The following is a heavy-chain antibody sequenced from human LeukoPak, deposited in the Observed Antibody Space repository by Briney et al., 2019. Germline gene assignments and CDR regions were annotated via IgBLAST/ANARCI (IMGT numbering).Heavy chain of an antibody. V-gene: IGHV1-69*06. J-gene: IGHJ6*03. CDR1: GGTFSSYA. CDR2: IIPIFGTA. Sequence: SVKVSCKASGGTFSSYAISWVRQAPGQGLEWMGGIIPIFGTANYAQKFQGRVTITADKSTSTAYMELSGLRSEDTAVYYCARGEVGQLAPEAYYYYYMDVWGKGTTVTVSS. D-gene: IGHD6-6*01. CDR3: ARGEVGQLAPEAYYYYYMDV.